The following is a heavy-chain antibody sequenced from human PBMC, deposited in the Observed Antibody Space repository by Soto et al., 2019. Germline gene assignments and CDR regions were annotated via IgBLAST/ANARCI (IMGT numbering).Heavy chain of an antibody. CDR2: ITSSSSYI. D-gene: IGHD3-22*01. J-gene: IGHJ5*02. CDR1: GVTFSSYS. CDR3: ARDQSEYYYDSSGYYPHNWFDP. V-gene: IGHV3-21*01. Sequence: PWGPLRLSCAVSGVTFSSYSVNWVRQAPGKGLEWVSSITSSSSYIYYADSVKGRFTIARDNAKNSLYLQMSSLRAEDTAVYYCARDQSEYYYDSSGYYPHNWFDPWGQGTLVTGSS.